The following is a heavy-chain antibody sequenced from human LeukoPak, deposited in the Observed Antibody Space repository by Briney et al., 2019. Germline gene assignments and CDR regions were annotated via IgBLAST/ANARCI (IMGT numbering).Heavy chain of an antibody. Sequence: SVKVSFKASGGTFSSYAISWVRQAPGQGLEWMGGIIPIFGTANYAQKFQGRVTITADESTSTAYMELSGLRSEDTAVYYCARGPPVLRYFDWLLYHFDYWGQGTLVTVSS. J-gene: IGHJ4*02. CDR2: IIPIFGTA. V-gene: IGHV1-69*13. CDR1: GGTFSSYA. CDR3: ARGPPVLRYFDWLLYHFDY. D-gene: IGHD3-9*01.